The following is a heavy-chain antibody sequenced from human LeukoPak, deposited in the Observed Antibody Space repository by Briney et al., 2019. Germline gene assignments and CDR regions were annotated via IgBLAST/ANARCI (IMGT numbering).Heavy chain of an antibody. Sequence: QSGGSLRLSCAASGFTFSDYDMIWVRQAPGKGLGWVSYISFTGNSIYYADSVKGRFTISRDNSKNTLYLQMNSLRDDDTAIYSCAKNSVGGSYYPIDYWGQGTLVTVSS. J-gene: IGHJ4*02. D-gene: IGHD1-26*01. CDR2: ISFTGNSI. CDR3: AKNSVGGSYYPIDY. V-gene: IGHV3-23*01. CDR1: GFTFSDYD.